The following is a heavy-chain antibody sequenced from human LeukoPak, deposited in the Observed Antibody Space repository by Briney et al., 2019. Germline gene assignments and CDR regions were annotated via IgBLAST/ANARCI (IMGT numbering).Heavy chain of an antibody. CDR3: ASGGAVAGDYYYGMDV. CDR2: ISAYNGNT. Sequence: ASVKVSCKASGYTFTSYGIIWVRQAPGQGLEWMGWISAYNGNTNYAQKLQGRVTMTTDTSTSTAYMELRSLRSDDTAVYYCASGGAVAGDYYYGMDVWGQGTTVTVSS. J-gene: IGHJ6*02. D-gene: IGHD6-19*01. CDR1: GYTFTSYG. V-gene: IGHV1-18*01.